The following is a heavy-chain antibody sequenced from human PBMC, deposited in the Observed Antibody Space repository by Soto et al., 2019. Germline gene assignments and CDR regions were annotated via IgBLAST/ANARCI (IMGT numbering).Heavy chain of an antibody. V-gene: IGHV3-23*01. CDR2: FSRSGGST. CDR1: GFSFSTYA. J-gene: IGHJ4*02. CDR3: AKEGYAGYEKYFYY. D-gene: IGHD5-12*01. Sequence: PGGSLRLSCAASGFSFSTYAMSWVRQAPGKGLEWVSGFSRSGGSTYYADSVKGRFTISRDNSKNTLYLQMNSLRAEDTAVYYCAKEGYAGYEKYFYYWGQGALVTVSS.